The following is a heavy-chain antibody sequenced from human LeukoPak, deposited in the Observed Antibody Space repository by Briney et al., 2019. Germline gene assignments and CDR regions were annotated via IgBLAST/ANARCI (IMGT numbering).Heavy chain of an antibody. CDR1: GXSISSYY. V-gene: IGHV4-59*01. CDR3: ARGGRSGSYYFDY. J-gene: IGHJ4*02. D-gene: IGHD1-26*01. CDR2: FYYSGST. Sequence: SETLSLTCIVSGXSISSYYRSWIRQPPGEGLESIGYFYYSGSTNYNPSLKSRVTISVDTSKNQFSLKLSSVTAADTAVYYCARGGRSGSYYFDYWGQGTLVTVSS.